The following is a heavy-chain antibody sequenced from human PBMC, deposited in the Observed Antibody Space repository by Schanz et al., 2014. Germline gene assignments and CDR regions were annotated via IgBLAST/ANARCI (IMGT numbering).Heavy chain of an antibody. D-gene: IGHD1-1*01. CDR2: LSSDSRHV. Sequence: EVQLVESGGGLVKPGGSLRLSCTASGFSFDSYNMNWVRQSPGKGLEWVSFLSSDSRHVYYVESAKGRFTISRDNAKNSLYLQMDSLRGDDTAVYYCARDGIAATTDFEYWGQGVLVTVSS. CDR3: ARDGIAATTDFEY. CDR1: GFSFDSYN. J-gene: IGHJ4*02. V-gene: IGHV3-21*06.